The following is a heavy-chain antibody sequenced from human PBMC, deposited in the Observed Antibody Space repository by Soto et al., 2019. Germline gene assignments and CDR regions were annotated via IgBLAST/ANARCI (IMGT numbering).Heavy chain of an antibody. CDR1: GFTFSSYS. CDR2: ISSSGSTI. CDR3: ATTNLIQLWSYAH. J-gene: IGHJ4*02. V-gene: IGHV3-48*02. D-gene: IGHD5-18*01. Sequence: EVQLVESGGDLVQPGGSLRLSCAASGFTFSSYSMNWVRQAPGKGLEWVSYISSSGSTIYYADSVKGRITIASDTAKNSLYLQMNSLRDEDTAVYYGATTNLIQLWSYAHWGQGTLVTVCS.